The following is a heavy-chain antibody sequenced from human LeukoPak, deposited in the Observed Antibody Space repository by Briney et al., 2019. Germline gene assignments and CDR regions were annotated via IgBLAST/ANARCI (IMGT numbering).Heavy chain of an antibody. J-gene: IGHJ4*02. CDR1: GLTFSTSG. CDR3: AKGKGAPNYFEY. Sequence: GGSLRLSCVVSGLTFSTSGMHWVRQAPGRGLEWVAFIRSDGSNKYYADSVKGRFTISRDNSKNTLYLQMNSLRAEDTAVFYCAKGKGAPNYFEYWGQGTLVTVSS. CDR2: IRSDGSNK. V-gene: IGHV3-30*02.